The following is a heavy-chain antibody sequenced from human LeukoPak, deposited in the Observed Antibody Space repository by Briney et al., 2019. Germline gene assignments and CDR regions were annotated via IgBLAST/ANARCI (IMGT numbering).Heavy chain of an antibody. CDR2: INTNTGNP. J-gene: IGHJ4*02. CDR3: ARVLAMVREAPFDY. Sequence: ASVKVSCKASGYTFTSYAMNWVRQAPGQGLEWMGWINTNTGNPTYAQDFTGRFVFSLDTSVSTAYLQISSLKAEDAAVYYCARVLAMVREAPFDYWGQGTLVTVSS. V-gene: IGHV7-4-1*02. CDR1: GYTFTSYA. D-gene: IGHD3-10*01.